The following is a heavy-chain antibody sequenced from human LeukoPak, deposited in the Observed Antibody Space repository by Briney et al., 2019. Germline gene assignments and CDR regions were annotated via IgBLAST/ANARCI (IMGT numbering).Heavy chain of an antibody. CDR2: INYSGST. D-gene: IGHD2-15*01. CDR3: AREGPGYCSGGSCYSSYYGMDV. CDR1: GGSISSYY. Sequence: SETLSLTCTVSGGSISSYYWTWIRQPPGKGREGIGYINYSGSTNYNPSLKSRVTISVDTSKNQFSLKLSSVTAADTAVYYCAREGPGYCSGGSCYSSYYGMDVWGQGTTVTVSS. V-gene: IGHV4-59*01. J-gene: IGHJ6*02.